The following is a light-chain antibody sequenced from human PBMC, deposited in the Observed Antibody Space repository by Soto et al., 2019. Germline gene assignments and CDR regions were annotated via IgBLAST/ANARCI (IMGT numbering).Light chain of an antibody. CDR2: DVS. CDR3: QPYNGYSRT. J-gene: IGKJ1*01. CDR1: QSIGDS. Sequence: DIQMTQSPSTLSASVGYRVTITCRASQSIGDSLAWYQQKPGKAPYLLISDVSSLERGVPSRFSGSGSGTEFTLTISSMQPDDFATFYCQPYNGYSRTFGQGDQGGY. V-gene: IGKV1-5*01.